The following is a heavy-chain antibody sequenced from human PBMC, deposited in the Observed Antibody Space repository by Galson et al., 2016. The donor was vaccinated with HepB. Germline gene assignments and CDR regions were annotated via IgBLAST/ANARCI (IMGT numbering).Heavy chain of an antibody. V-gene: IGHV4-34*01. Sequence: SETLSLTCAVHGGSLSGYFWSWIRQPPGQGLQWIGEVNSRGSTNYSPSHKSRLTISVDTSKNQFSLRLTSVTAADMAVYYCASGWPQWVPLRMDVWGQGTTVTVAS. CDR1: GGSLSGYF. J-gene: IGHJ6*02. CDR3: ASGWPQWVPLRMDV. CDR2: VNSRGST. D-gene: IGHD1-26*01.